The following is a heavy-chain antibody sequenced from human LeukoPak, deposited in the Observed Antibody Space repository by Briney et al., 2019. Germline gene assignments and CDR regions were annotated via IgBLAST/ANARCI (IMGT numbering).Heavy chain of an antibody. CDR2: ISGSGGST. D-gene: IGHD2-8*01. V-gene: IGHV3-23*01. Sequence: PGGSLRLSCAASGFTFSSYAMSWVRQAPGKGLEWVSAISGSGGSTYYADSVKGRFTISRDNSKNTLYLQMNSLRAEDTAVYYCTKDRVHCTNGVCYKGSFDYWGQGTLVTVSS. J-gene: IGHJ4*02. CDR3: TKDRVHCTNGVCYKGSFDY. CDR1: GFTFSSYA.